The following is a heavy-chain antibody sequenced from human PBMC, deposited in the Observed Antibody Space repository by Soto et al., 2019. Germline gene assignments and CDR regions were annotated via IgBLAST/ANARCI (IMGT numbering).Heavy chain of an antibody. Sequence: SETLSLTCTVSGGSISPYFWNWIRQSPGEGLEWIGYVSYSGITSYNPSLKTRVTISVDTSKNQFSLNLNSLTAADTAVYHCARYSYDGDVYRYHLDYSGQGTPVTVSS. V-gene: IGHV4-59*08. CDR1: GGSISPYF. J-gene: IGHJ4*02. CDR2: VSYSGIT. D-gene: IGHD3-22*01. CDR3: ARYSYDGDVYRYHLDY.